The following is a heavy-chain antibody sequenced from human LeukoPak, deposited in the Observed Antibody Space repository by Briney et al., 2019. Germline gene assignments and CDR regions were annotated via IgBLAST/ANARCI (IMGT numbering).Heavy chain of an antibody. V-gene: IGHV1-58*01. D-gene: IGHD3-22*01. J-gene: IGHJ6*02. CDR1: GFTFTSSA. Sequence: SVKVSCKASGFTFTSSAVQWARQARGQRLEWIGWIVVGSGNTNYAQKFQERVTITRDMSTSTAYMELSSLRSENTAVYYCAADFSAGSSGYFRYYYGMDVWGQGTTVTVSS. CDR2: IVVGSGNT. CDR3: AADFSAGSSGYFRYYYGMDV.